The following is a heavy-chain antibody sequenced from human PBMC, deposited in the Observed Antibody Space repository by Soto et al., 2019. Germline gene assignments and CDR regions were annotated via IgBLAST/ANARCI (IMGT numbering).Heavy chain of an antibody. CDR2: ISGSGGST. Sequence: KGLEWVSAISGSGGSTYYADSVKGRFTISRDNSKNTLYLQMNSLRAEDTAVYYCAKVGGWCFFFQAEDGIRDVRSVSAFLLNRSSDL. D-gene: IGHD2-8*02. J-gene: IGHJ2*01. V-gene: IGHV3-23*01. CDR3: AKVGGWCFFFQAEDGIRDVRSVSAFLLNRSSDL.